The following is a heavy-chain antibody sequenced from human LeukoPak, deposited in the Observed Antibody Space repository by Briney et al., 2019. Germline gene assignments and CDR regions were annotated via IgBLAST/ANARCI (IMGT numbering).Heavy chain of an antibody. Sequence: SQTLSLTCALSGDSVSSNSAAWNWIRQSPSRGLEWLGRTYYRSKWYNDYAVSVKSRITINPDTSKNQFSLQLNSVTPEDTAVYYCARGKGYCSGGSCQWFDPWGQGTLVTVSS. CDR3: ARGKGYCSGGSCQWFDP. CDR1: GDSVSSNSAA. J-gene: IGHJ5*02. CDR2: TYYRSKWYN. D-gene: IGHD2-15*01. V-gene: IGHV6-1*01.